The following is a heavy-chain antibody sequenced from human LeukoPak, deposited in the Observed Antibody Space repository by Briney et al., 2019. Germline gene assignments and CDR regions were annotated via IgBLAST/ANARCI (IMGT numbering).Heavy chain of an antibody. V-gene: IGHV4-39*01. D-gene: IGHD3-10*01. J-gene: IGHJ4*02. CDR3: ARTRYYYNSRSYGAPYYFDY. CDR1: GGSISSNSYY. Sequence: PSETLSLTCAVSGGSISSNSYYWGWIRQPPGKGLEWIGSIYYSGSTYYNPSLKSRVTISVDTSKNQFSLKLSSVTAADAAVYYCARTRYYYNSRSYGAPYYFDYWGQGTLVTVSS. CDR2: IYYSGST.